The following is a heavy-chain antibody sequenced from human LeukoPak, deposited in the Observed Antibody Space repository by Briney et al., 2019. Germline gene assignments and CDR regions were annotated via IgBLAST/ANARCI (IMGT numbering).Heavy chain of an antibody. CDR3: ARDMYSPYYFGSGSSSDAFDI. Sequence: SETQSLTCAVYGGSFSGYYWNWIRQPPGEGLEWIGEINHSGSTNYNPSLKSRVSISVDTSKKQFSLNLSSVTAADTAIYYCARDMYSPYYFGSGSSSDAFDIWGQGTMVTVSS. V-gene: IGHV4-34*01. CDR2: INHSGST. D-gene: IGHD3-10*01. J-gene: IGHJ3*02. CDR1: GGSFSGYY.